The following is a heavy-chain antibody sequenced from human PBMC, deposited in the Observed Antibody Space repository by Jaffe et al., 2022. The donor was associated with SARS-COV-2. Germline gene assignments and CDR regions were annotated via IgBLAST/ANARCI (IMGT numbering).Heavy chain of an antibody. V-gene: IGHV3-33*01. CDR3: ARFGSGYSYGCFDY. J-gene: IGHJ4*02. CDR2: IWYDGSNK. CDR1: GFTFSSYG. Sequence: QVQLVESGGGVVQPGRSLRLSCAASGFTFSSYGMHWVRQAPGKGLEWVAVIWYDGSNKYYADSVKGRFTISRDNSKNTLYLQMNSLRAEDTAVYYCARFGSGYSYGCFDYWGQGTLVTVSS. D-gene: IGHD5-18*01.